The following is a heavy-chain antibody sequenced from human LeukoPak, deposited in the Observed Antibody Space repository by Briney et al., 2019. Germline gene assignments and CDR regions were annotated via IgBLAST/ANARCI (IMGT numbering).Heavy chain of an antibody. CDR1: GASISTNNYY. Sequence: KPSETLSLTCSVSGASISTNNYYWGWIRQPPGKGLEWIGYIYYSGSTYYNPSLKSRVTISVDTSKNQFSLKLSSVTAADTAVYYCAVGGAFDRFDPWGQGTLVTVSS. CDR2: IYYSGST. J-gene: IGHJ5*02. V-gene: IGHV4-30-4*08. CDR3: AVGGAFDRFDP. D-gene: IGHD1-26*01.